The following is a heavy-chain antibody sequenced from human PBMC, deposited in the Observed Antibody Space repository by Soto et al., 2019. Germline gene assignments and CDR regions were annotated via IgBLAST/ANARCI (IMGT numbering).Heavy chain of an antibody. CDR2: FIPLFGTP. CDR3: ARDGTIQMANFDF. V-gene: IGHV1-69*01. D-gene: IGHD1-1*01. Sequence: QVLLMQSGAEVKKPGSSVKVSCTSSGGPFSSYGISWVRQVPGQGLEWLGGFIPLFGTPSYARKFQDRLTISADESTTTAYMELSSLTSEDTDMYFCARDGTIQMANFDFWGQGTLVTVSS. CDR1: GGPFSSYG. J-gene: IGHJ4*02.